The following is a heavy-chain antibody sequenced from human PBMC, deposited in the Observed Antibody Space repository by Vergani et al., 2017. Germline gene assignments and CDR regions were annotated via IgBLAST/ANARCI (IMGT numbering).Heavy chain of an antibody. Sequence: QVKLVQSGAEVKKPGASVKVSCKASGYTFTGYYMHWVRQAPGQGLEWMGWINPNSGGTNYAQKFQGRVTMTRDTSISTAYMGLSRLRSDDTAVYYCARGGRSHYYYYGMDVWGQGTTVTVSS. J-gene: IGHJ6*02. V-gene: IGHV1-2*02. CDR3: ARGGRSHYYYYGMDV. CDR1: GYTFTGYY. CDR2: INPNSGGT.